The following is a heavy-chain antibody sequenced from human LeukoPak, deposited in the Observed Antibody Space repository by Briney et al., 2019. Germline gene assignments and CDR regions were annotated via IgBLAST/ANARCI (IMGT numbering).Heavy chain of an antibody. CDR3: ARGRITIFGVVIIPYDAFDI. V-gene: IGHV1-2*06. CDR2: ITPNSGGT. D-gene: IGHD3-3*01. CDR1: GYTFTGYY. J-gene: IGHJ3*02. Sequence: ASVKVSCKASGYTFTGYYIHWVRQAPGQGLEWMGRITPNSGGTNCAQKFQGRVTMTRDTSISTAYMELSRLRSDDTAVYYCARGRITIFGVVIIPYDAFDIWGQGTMVTVSS.